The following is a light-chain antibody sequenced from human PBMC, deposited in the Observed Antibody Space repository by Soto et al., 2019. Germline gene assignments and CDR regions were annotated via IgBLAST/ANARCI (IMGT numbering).Light chain of an antibody. V-gene: IGLV2-8*01. CDR2: EVR. CDR1: SSEIGAYDY. J-gene: IGLJ2*01. CDR3: SSYAGSNNLGL. Sequence: QSALTQPPSASGSPGQSVTISCTGTSSEIGAYDYVSWYQQYPGKAPRLIIYEVRHRPSGVPDRFSGSKSGNTASLTVSGLQAEDEADYYCSSYAGSNNLGLFGGGTKLTVL.